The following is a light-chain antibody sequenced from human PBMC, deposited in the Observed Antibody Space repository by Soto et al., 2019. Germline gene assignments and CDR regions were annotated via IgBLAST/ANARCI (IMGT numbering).Light chain of an antibody. J-gene: IGKJ1*01. CDR2: KAS. CDR1: QSISNW. V-gene: IGKV1-5*03. CDR3: QQYNNWPQT. Sequence: DIQITQSPSTLSASVGDRVRITCRASQSISNWLAWYQQKPGKAPKLLMYKASNLESGVPSRFSGSGSGRQFTLTISSLQSEDFAVYYCQQYNNWPQTFGQGTKVDI.